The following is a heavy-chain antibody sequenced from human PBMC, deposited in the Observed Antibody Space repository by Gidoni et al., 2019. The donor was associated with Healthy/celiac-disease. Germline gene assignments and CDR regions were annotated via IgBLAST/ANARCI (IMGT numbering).Heavy chain of an antibody. V-gene: IGHV4-39*01. D-gene: IGHD5-12*01. Sequence: QLQLQESGPGLVKPSETLSLTCTVSGGSISSSSYYWGWIRQPPGKGLEWIGSIYYSGSTYYNPSLKSRVTISVDTSKNQFSLKLSSVTAADTAVYYCARREFVRGGMATISNFDYWGQGTLVTVSS. CDR1: GGSISSSSYY. CDR3: ARREFVRGGMATISNFDY. J-gene: IGHJ4*02. CDR2: IYYSGST.